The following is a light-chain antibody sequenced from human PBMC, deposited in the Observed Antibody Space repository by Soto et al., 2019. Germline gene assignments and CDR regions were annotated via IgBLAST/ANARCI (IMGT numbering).Light chain of an antibody. V-gene: IGLV2-14*01. Sequence: QSVLTQPASVSGSPGQSITISCTGTSSDVGGYTFVSWYQQHPGKAPKLVIYEVTTRPSGVSDRFAGSKSGNTASLTSSGLQADDEADYFCSSYAGSSTLVFGGGTKLTVL. CDR1: SSDVGGYTF. J-gene: IGLJ3*02. CDR2: EVT. CDR3: SSYAGSSTLV.